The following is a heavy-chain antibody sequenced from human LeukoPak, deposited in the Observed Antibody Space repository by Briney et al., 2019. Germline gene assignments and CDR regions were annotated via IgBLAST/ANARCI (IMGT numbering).Heavy chain of an antibody. CDR2: ISSSGSTI. V-gene: IGHV3-48*03. CDR1: GFTFSSYE. CDR3: ARARITMVRGLDIINYYLDY. Sequence: GGSLRLSCAASGFTFSSYEMNWVRQAPGKGLEWVSYISSSGSTIYYADSVKGRFTISRDNSKNTLYLQMNSLRTEDTAVYYCARARITMVRGLDIINYYLDYWGQGTLVTVSS. D-gene: IGHD3-10*01. J-gene: IGHJ4*02.